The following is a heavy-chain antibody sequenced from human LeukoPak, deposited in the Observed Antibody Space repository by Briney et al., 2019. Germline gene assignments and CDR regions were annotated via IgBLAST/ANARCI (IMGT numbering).Heavy chain of an antibody. J-gene: IGHJ4*02. D-gene: IGHD3-22*01. CDR2: ISYDGSNN. Sequence: PGRSLRLSCAASGFTFSSFDMHWVRQVPGKGLEWVAVISYDGSNNYYADSVKGRFTISRDNSKNTLYLQMHSLRAEDTAVYYCAKGYYYDSRGYPGEREYYFDYWGQGTLVTVSS. CDR3: AKGYYYDSRGYPGEREYYFDY. CDR1: GFTFSSFD. V-gene: IGHV3-30*18.